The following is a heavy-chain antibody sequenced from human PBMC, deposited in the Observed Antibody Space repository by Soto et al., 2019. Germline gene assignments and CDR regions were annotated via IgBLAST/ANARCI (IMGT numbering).Heavy chain of an antibody. CDR1: GYTLTNYW. V-gene: IGHV5-51*01. CDR2: IYPGDSDT. CDR3: AASIFYYGMDV. Sequence: GESLKISCKGSGYTLTNYWIVWVRQMPGKGLEWMGIIYPGDSDTKYNPSFQGQVTISADKSITTTYLQWSSLKASDTAIYYCAASIFYYGMDVWGQGTTVTVS. J-gene: IGHJ6*02.